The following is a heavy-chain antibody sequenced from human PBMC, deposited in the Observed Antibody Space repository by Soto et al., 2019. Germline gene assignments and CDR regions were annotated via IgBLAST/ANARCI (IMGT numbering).Heavy chain of an antibody. CDR1: GYSFTSYW. Sequence: GESLKISCNGSGYSFTSYWIGWVRQMPGTGLEWMGIIYPGDSDTRYSPSFQGQVTISADKSISTAYLQWSSLKASDTAMYYCARRTDYYDSSGYYLNWFDPWGQGTLVTVSS. CDR2: IYPGDSDT. D-gene: IGHD3-22*01. CDR3: ARRTDYYDSSGYYLNWFDP. V-gene: IGHV5-51*01. J-gene: IGHJ5*02.